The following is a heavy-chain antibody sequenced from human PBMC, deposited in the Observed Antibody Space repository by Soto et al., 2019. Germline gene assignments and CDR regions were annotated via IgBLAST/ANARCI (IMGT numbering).Heavy chain of an antibody. CDR1: GFAFSQFD. J-gene: IGHJ4*02. CDR2: ISASGSTK. Sequence: EVQLLESGGGLVQPGGSLRLSCAASGFAFSQFDMSWVRQSPGKGLEWVSAISASGSTKPYTDSVRGRFTISRDNFRNTVDLQMNSLRAEDTAVYYCTSHQIAICDFWGRGTLVTVSS. V-gene: IGHV3-23*01. CDR3: TSHQIAICDF. D-gene: IGHD2-2*02.